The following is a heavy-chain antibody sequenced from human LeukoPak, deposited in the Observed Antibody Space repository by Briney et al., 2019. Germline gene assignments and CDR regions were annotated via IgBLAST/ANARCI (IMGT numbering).Heavy chain of an antibody. V-gene: IGHV1-8*03. CDR1: GYSFTSYD. D-gene: IGHD6-6*01. CDR2: MSPNSGHT. CDR3: AKKAKVADRLDWFDS. Sequence: ASVKVSCKASGYSFTSYDINWVRQAPGQGREWTGWMSPNSGHTGYAQKFQGRVTITRNTSIRTAYMELSSLRSEDTAVYYCAKKAKVADRLDWFDSWGQGTLVTVSS. J-gene: IGHJ5*01.